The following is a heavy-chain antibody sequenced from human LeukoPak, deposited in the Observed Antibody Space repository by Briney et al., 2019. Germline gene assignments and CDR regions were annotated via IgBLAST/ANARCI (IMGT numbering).Heavy chain of an antibody. CDR3: ARNIVAHDYDYFDY. CDR1: GGTFSSYA. J-gene: IGHJ4*02. V-gene: IGHV1-69*13. D-gene: IGHD5-12*01. Sequence: SVKVSCKASGGTFSSYAISWVRQAPGQGLEWMGGIIPIYGTANYAQKFQGRVTITADESTSTAYMELSSLRSEDTAVYYCARNIVAHDYDYFDYWGQGTLVTVSS. CDR2: IIPIYGTA.